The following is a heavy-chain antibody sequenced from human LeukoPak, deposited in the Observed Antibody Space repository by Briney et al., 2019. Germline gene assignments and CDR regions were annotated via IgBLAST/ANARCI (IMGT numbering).Heavy chain of an antibody. J-gene: IGHJ4*02. CDR1: GFTFSSYA. D-gene: IGHD3-22*01. CDR3: AETMIVVVIDSPFDY. Sequence: GGSLRLSCAASGFTFSSYAMSWVRQAPGKGLEWVSAISGSGGSTYYADSVKGRFTISRDNSKNTLYLQMNSLRAEDTAVYYCAETMIVVVIDSPFDYWGQGTLVTVSS. CDR2: ISGSGGST. V-gene: IGHV3-23*01.